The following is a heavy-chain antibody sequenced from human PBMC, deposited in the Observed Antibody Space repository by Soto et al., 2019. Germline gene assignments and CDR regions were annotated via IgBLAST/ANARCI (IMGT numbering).Heavy chain of an antibody. Sequence: PGVSVGLSCAASEVTSSVHGMHWIRRDPGKGLMWVSRINSDGSSTSYADSVKGRFTISRDNSKNTLYLQMNSLRAEDTAVYYCAKEGAGQGVVTDIPYLYGGQGTLVTVSS. V-gene: IGHV3-74*01. J-gene: IGHJ4*02. CDR1: EVTSSVHG. CDR2: INSDGSST. CDR3: AKEGAGQGVVTDIPYLY. D-gene: IGHD2-21*02.